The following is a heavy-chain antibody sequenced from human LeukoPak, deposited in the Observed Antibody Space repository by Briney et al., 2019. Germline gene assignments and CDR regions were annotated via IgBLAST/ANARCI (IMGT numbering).Heavy chain of an antibody. CDR1: VGSISSYY. D-gene: IGHD2-15*01. CDR3: AREHVLPIGWSDY. J-gene: IGHJ4*02. Sequence: PSETLSLTCTVSVGSISSYYWSWIRQPPGKGLEWIGYIHYSGNTNYNPSLKSRVTISVDTSKNQFSLKMSSVTAADTAVYYCAREHVLPIGWSDYCGQGTLVTVSS. V-gene: IGHV4-59*01. CDR2: IHYSGNT.